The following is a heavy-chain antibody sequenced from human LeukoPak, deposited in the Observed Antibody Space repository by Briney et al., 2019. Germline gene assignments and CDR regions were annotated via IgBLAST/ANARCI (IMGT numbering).Heavy chain of an antibody. CDR2: IYYSGST. D-gene: IGHD1-26*01. V-gene: IGHV4-31*03. CDR1: GGSISSGGYC. Sequence: SETLSLTCTVSGGSISSGGYCWSWIRQHPGKGLEWIGYIYYSGSTNYNPSLKSRVTISVDTSKNQFSLKLSSVTAADTAVYYCARGRGRGSYYGDYWGQGTLVTVSS. J-gene: IGHJ4*02. CDR3: ARGRGRGSYYGDY.